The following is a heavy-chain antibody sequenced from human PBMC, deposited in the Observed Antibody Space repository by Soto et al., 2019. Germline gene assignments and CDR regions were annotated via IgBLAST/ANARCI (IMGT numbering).Heavy chain of an antibody. CDR1: GFTFSSYA. CDR3: AKDMYSSSSILFGMDV. D-gene: IGHD6-6*01. Sequence: PGGSLRLSCAASGFTFSSYAMSWVRQAPGKGLEWVSAISGSGGSTYYADSVKGRFTISRDNSKNTLYLQMNSLRAEDTAVYYCAKDMYSSSSILFGMDVWGQGTTVTVSS. V-gene: IGHV3-23*01. J-gene: IGHJ6*02. CDR2: ISGSGGST.